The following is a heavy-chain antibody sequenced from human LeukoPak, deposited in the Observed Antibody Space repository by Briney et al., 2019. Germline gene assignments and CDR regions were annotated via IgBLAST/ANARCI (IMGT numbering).Heavy chain of an antibody. Sequence: KTGGSLRLSCAASGFTFSSYSMNWVRQAPGKGLEWVSSISSSRSYIYYADSVKGRFTISRDNAKNSLYLQMNSLRAEDTAVYYCASPDTYYFDYWGQGTLVTVSS. CDR3: ASPDTYYFDY. V-gene: IGHV3-21*01. CDR1: GFTFSSYS. CDR2: ISSSRSYI. J-gene: IGHJ4*02.